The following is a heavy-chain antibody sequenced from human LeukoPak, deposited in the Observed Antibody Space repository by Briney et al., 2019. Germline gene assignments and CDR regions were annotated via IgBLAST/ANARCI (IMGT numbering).Heavy chain of an antibody. V-gene: IGHV4-59*08. D-gene: IGHD4-11*01. CDR2: IYYSGST. Sequence: SETLSLACTVSNASISSFYWSWIRQPPGKGLEWIGYIYYSGSTSHNPSLKSRVTISADTSKKQISLKLSSVAAADTAVYYCAKGYSPFDSWGQGAQVTVSS. J-gene: IGHJ4*02. CDR1: NASISSFY. CDR3: AKGYSPFDS.